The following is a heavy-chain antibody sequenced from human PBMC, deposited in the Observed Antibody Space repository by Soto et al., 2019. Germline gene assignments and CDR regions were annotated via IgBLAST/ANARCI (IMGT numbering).Heavy chain of an antibody. J-gene: IGHJ1*01. D-gene: IGHD5-12*01. Sequence: GGSLRLSCAASGFTFSSYGMHWVRQAPGKGLEWVAVISYDGSNKYYADSVKGRFTISRDNSKNTLYLQMNSLRAEDTAVYYCAKESGSAEYFQHWGQGTPVTVSS. V-gene: IGHV3-30*18. CDR1: GFTFSSYG. CDR2: ISYDGSNK. CDR3: AKESGSAEYFQH.